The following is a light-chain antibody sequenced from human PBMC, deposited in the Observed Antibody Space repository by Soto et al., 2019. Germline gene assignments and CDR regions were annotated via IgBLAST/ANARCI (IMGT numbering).Light chain of an antibody. Sequence: IQMTQAPATLSASVGDRVSITWRASQGIAIWLSWYQQKPGKAPNLIIYDASNLKSGVPSRFSGSGSGTEFTLTISSLQPEDFASYYCQQHRSYPVTFGGGTKVDIK. CDR3: QQHRSYPVT. V-gene: IGKV1-5*01. CDR1: QGIAIW. CDR2: DAS. J-gene: IGKJ4*01.